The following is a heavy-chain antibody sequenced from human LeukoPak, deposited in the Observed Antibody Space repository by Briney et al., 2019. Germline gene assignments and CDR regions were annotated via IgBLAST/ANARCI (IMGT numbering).Heavy chain of an antibody. D-gene: IGHD3-22*01. J-gene: IGHJ4*02. Sequence: SETLSLTCTVSGDSISSSSYYWGWIRQPPGKGLEWIGTISYGGSTYYNPSLKSRLTISVDTSKNQFSLKLNSVTAADTAVYYCARHLHYYGSSGYVTPSSFYYWGQGTLVTVSS. CDR2: ISYGGST. V-gene: IGHV4-39*01. CDR1: GDSISSSSYY. CDR3: ARHLHYYGSSGYVTPSSFYY.